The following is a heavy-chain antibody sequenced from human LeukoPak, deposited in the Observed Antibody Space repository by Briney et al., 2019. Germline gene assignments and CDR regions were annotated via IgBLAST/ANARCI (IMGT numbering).Heavy chain of an antibody. D-gene: IGHD3-22*01. CDR1: GGSFSGYY. V-gene: IGHV4-34*01. Sequence: PSETLSLTCAVYGGSFSGYYWSWIRQPPGKGLEWIGEINHSGSTNYNPSLKSRVTMSVDTSKNQFSLQLNSVTPEDTAVYYCAREASDYYDRGHYYYYMDVWGKGTTVTISS. J-gene: IGHJ6*03. CDR3: AREASDYYDRGHYYYYMDV. CDR2: INHSGST.